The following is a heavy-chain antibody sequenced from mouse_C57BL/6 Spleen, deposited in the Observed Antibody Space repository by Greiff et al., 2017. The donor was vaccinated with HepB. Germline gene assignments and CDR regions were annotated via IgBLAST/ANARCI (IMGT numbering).Heavy chain of an antibody. CDR3: ARVYYDYDDVYYYAMDY. CDR2: INPYNGDT. Sequence: EVMLVESGPELVKPGDSVKISCKASGYSFTGYFMNWVMQSHGKSLEWIGRINPYNGDTFYNQKFKGKATLTVDKSSSTAHMELRSLTSEDSAVYYCARVYYDYDDVYYYAMDYWGQGTSVTVSS. V-gene: IGHV1-20*01. D-gene: IGHD2-4*01. J-gene: IGHJ4*01. CDR1: GYSFTGYF.